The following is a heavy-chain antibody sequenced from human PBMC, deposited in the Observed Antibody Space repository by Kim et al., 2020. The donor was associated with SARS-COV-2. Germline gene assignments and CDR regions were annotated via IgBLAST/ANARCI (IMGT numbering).Heavy chain of an antibody. D-gene: IGHD3-16*01. J-gene: IGHJ1*01. Sequence: YDAYSVKGRFTISRDNSKNSLYLQMNSLGAEDTAVYYCARGGVAGWIFQHWGQGTLVTVSS. CDR3: ARGGVAGWIFQH. V-gene: IGHV3-23*01.